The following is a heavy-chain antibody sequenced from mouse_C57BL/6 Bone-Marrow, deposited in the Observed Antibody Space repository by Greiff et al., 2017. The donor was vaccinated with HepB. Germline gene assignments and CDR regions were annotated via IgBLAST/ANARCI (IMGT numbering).Heavy chain of an antibody. D-gene: IGHD1-1*01. J-gene: IGHJ2*01. CDR2: IYPGNSDT. V-gene: IGHV1-5*01. Sequence: VQLQQSGTVLARPGASVKMSCKTSGYTFTSYWMHWVKQRPGQGLEWIGAIYPGNSDTSYNQKFKGKAKLTADTSASTAYMELSSLTNEDSAVYYCTFITTVVPYFDYWGQGTTLTVSS. CDR1: GYTFTSYW. CDR3: TFITTVVPYFDY.